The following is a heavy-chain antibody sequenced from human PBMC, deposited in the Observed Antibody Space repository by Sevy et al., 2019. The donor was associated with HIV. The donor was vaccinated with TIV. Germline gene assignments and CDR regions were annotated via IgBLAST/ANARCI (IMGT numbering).Heavy chain of an antibody. J-gene: IGHJ4*02. CDR3: ARDRGRGITTNLDY. Sequence: ASVKVSCKASGGTFSSYAISWVRQAPGQGLEWMGGIIPIFGTANYAQKFQGRVTITADESTSTAYMELSSLRSEDTAVYYCARDRGRGITTNLDYWGQGTLVTVS. CDR2: IIPIFGTA. V-gene: IGHV1-69*13. D-gene: IGHD3-22*01. CDR1: GGTFSSYA.